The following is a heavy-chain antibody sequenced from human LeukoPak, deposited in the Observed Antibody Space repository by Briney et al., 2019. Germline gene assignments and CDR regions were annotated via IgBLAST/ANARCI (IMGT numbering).Heavy chain of an antibody. CDR1: GFTFSSFE. CDR3: ARDHHRRLYDSQARDTFDL. J-gene: IGHJ3*01. D-gene: IGHD3-22*01. V-gene: IGHV3-48*03. Sequence: GGSLRLSCAASGFTFSSFEMKWVRQAPGKGLEWVSYISSGGSTIYYADSVKGRFTISRDNAKNSLYLQMNSLRAEDTAVYYCARDHHRRLYDSQARDTFDLWGQGTMVTVSS. CDR2: ISSGGSTI.